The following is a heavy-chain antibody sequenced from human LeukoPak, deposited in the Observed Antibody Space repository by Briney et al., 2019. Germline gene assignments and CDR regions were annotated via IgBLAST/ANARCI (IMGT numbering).Heavy chain of an antibody. V-gene: IGHV4-39*01. CDR1: GGSISSSSYY. CDR2: IYYSGTT. Sequence: SSETLSLTCTVSGGSISSSSYYWGWIRQPPGKGLEWIGSIYYSGTTYYNPSLKSRVTISVDTSKNQFSLKLSSVTAADTAVYYCARQTMYSNGWYRGPYYFDYWGQGTLVTVSS. D-gene: IGHD6-19*01. CDR3: ARQTMYSNGWYRGPYYFDY. J-gene: IGHJ4*02.